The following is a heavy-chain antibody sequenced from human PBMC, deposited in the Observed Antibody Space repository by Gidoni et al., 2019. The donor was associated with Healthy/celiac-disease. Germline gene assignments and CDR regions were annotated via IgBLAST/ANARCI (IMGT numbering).Heavy chain of an antibody. J-gene: IGHJ5*02. CDR1: GYTFPSYY. CDR2: INPVGGST. Sequence: QVQLVQSGAEVKKPGASVKVSCKASGYTFPSYYMHWVRQAPGQGLEWMGIINPVGGSTSYAQKFQGRVTMTRDTSTSTVYMELSSLRSEDTAVYYCARDSEYSSSSPWFDPWGQGTLVTVSS. V-gene: IGHV1-46*03. D-gene: IGHD6-6*01. CDR3: ARDSEYSSSSPWFDP.